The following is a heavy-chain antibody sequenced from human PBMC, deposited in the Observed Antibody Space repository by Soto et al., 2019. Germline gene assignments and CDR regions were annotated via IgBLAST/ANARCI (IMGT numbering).Heavy chain of an antibody. D-gene: IGHD2-2*01. CDR1: GGSFSGYY. J-gene: IGHJ6*02. CDR2: INHSGST. Sequence: QVQLQQWGAGLLKPSETLSLTCAVYGGSFSGYYWSWIRQPPGKGLEWIGEINHSGSTNYNPSLKSRVTISVDTSKNQFSLKLSSVTAAATAVYYCARGRRCSSTSCYVMRRDVCGQGTTVTVSS. V-gene: IGHV4-34*01. CDR3: ARGRRCSSTSCYVMRRDV.